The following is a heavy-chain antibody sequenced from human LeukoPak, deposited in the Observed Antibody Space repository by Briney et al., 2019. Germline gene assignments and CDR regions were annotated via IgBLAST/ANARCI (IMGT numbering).Heavy chain of an antibody. CDR1: GFTFSNYA. CDR2: IRGSGVGT. V-gene: IGHV3-23*01. CDR3: AEPGITMIGGV. D-gene: IGHD3-10*02. Sequence: GGSLRLSCAASGFTFSNYAMSWVRQAPGKGLEWVSAIRGSGVGTYYADSVKGRFTISRDNSKNTLYLQMNSLRAEDTAVYYCAEPGITMIGGVWGKGTTVTISS. J-gene: IGHJ6*04.